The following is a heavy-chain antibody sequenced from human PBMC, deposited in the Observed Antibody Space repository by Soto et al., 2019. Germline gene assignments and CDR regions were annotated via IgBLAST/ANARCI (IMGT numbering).Heavy chain of an antibody. CDR3: ARNRKYYDFWSGSVGWFDP. Sequence: QVTLKESGPVLVNPTETLTLTCTVSGFSLSNARMGVSWIRQPPGKALEWLAHIFSNDEKSYSTSLKSRLTISKDTSKSQVVLTMTNMDPVDTATYYCARNRKYYDFWSGSVGWFDPWGQGTLVTVSS. J-gene: IGHJ5*02. D-gene: IGHD3-3*01. CDR1: GFSLSNARMG. CDR2: IFSNDEK. V-gene: IGHV2-26*01.